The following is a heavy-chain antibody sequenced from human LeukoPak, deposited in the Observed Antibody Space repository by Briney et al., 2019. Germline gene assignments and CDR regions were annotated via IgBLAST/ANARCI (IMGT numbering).Heavy chain of an antibody. CDR1: GYIFTGYY. CDR2: INPNSGGT. D-gene: IGHD3-22*01. V-gene: IGHV1-2*06. Sequence: ASVKVSCKASGYIFTGYYILWVRQAPGQGLEWMGRINPNSGGTNYAQKFQGRVTMTRDTSISTAYMELSSLKSDDTAVYYCARDGEYDGSGYYLDYWGQGTLVTVSS. CDR3: ARDGEYDGSGYYLDY. J-gene: IGHJ4*02.